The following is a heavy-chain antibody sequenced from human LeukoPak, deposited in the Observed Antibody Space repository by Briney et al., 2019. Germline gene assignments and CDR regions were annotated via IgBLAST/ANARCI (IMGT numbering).Heavy chain of an antibody. CDR3: ARDYYDSSGKPFDY. CDR1: GYTFTSYG. J-gene: IGHJ4*02. V-gene: IGHV1-18*01. Sequence: ASVKVSCKASGYTFTSYGISWVRQAPGQGLEWMGWISAYNGNTNYAQMLQGRVTMTTDTSTSTAYMELRSLRSDDTAVYYCARDYYDSSGKPFDYWGQGTLVTVSS. CDR2: ISAYNGNT. D-gene: IGHD3-22*01.